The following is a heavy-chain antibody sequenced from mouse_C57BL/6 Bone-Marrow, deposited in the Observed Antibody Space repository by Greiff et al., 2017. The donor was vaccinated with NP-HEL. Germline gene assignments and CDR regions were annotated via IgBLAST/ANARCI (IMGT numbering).Heavy chain of an antibody. J-gene: IGHJ3*01. CDR2: IDPETGGT. D-gene: IGHD2-2*01. CDR1: GYTFTDYE. V-gene: IGHV1-15*01. CDR3: TSCCLWLFAY. Sequence: VKLMESGAELVRPGASVTLSCKASGYTFTDYEMHWVKQTPVHGLEWIGAIDPETGGTAYNQKFKGKAILTADKSSSTAYMELRSLTSEDSAVYYCTSCCLWLFAYWGQGTLVTVSA.